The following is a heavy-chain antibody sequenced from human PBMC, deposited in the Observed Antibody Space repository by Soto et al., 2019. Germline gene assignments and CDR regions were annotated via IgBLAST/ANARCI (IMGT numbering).Heavy chain of an antibody. CDR2: IYHSGST. CDR3: ARVVVVTFGGVIVARYFDL. J-gene: IGHJ2*01. V-gene: IGHV4-4*02. CDR1: GGSISSSNW. Sequence: SETLSLTCAVSGGSISSSNWWSWVRQPPGKGLEWIGEIYHSGSTNYNPSLKSRVTISVDKSKNQFSLKLSSVTAADTAVYYCARVVVVTFGGVIVARYFDLWGRGTLVTVS. D-gene: IGHD3-16*02.